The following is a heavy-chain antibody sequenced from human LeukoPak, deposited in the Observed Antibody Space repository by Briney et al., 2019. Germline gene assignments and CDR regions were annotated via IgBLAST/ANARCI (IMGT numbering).Heavy chain of an antibody. J-gene: IGHJ4*02. CDR1: GFTFSSYW. Sequence: PGGSLRLSCAASGFTFSSYWMSWVRQAPGKGLEWVSAISGSGGSTYYADSVKGRFTISRDNSKNTLYLQMNSLRAEDTAVYYCAKISSGYYLYYFDYWGQGTLVTVSS. CDR2: ISGSGGST. D-gene: IGHD3-22*01. CDR3: AKISSGYYLYYFDY. V-gene: IGHV3-23*01.